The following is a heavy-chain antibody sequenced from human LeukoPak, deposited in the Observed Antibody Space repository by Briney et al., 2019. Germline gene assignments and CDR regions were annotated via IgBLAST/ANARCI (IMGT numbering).Heavy chain of an antibody. J-gene: IGHJ4*02. Sequence: PGGSLRLSCAASGFTFSSYWMHWVREAPGKGLVWVSRINRDGSTITYADSVKGRFTVSRDNAKNTLNLQMNSLRAEDTAMYYCARGGDYYDSSGYFWRPAEIDYWGQGTLVTVSS. CDR1: GFTFSSYW. D-gene: IGHD3-22*01. CDR2: INRDGSTI. CDR3: ARGGDYYDSSGYFWRPAEIDY. V-gene: IGHV3-74*03.